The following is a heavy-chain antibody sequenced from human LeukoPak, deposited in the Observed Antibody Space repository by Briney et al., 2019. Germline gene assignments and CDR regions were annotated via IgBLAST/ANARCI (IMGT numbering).Heavy chain of an antibody. CDR3: ATDYGGNSGPD. V-gene: IGHV3-30*03. CDR1: GFTFISYG. J-gene: IGHJ4*02. D-gene: IGHD4-23*01. Sequence: GRSLRLSCAAPGFTFISYGMHWVRQAPGKGLEWVAVISHDGSNKYYADSVKGRFTISRDNSKNTLYLQMNSLRAEDTAMYYCATDYGGNSGPDWGQGTLVTVSS. CDR2: ISHDGSNK.